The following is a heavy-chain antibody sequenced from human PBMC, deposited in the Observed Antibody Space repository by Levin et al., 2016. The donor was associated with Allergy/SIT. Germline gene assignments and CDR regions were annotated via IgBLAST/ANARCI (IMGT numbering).Heavy chain of an antibody. CDR2: IIPIFGTA. V-gene: IGHV1-69*13. J-gene: IGHJ5*02. D-gene: IGHD5-18*01. CDR3: AREGDTAMVSNWFDP. Sequence: SVKVSCKASGGTFSSYAISWVRQAPGQGLEWMGGIIPIFGTANYAQKFQGRVTITADESTSTAYMELSSLRSEDTAVYYCAREGDTAMVSNWFDPWGQGTLVTVSS. CDR1: GGTFSSYA.